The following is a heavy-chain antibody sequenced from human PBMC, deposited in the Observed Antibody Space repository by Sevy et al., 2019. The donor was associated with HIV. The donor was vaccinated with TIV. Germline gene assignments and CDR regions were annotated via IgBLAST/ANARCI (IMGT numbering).Heavy chain of an antibody. J-gene: IGHJ4*02. CDR1: GFTFSIYA. Sequence: PGGSLRLSCAASGFTFSIYAMSWVRQAPGKGLDWVSGISGSVGSTYYADSVKGRFTISRDNSKNTLYLQMNSLRAEDTAVYYCAKDQLYDTSFFDYWGQGTLVTVSS. D-gene: IGHD3-22*01. CDR3: AKDQLYDTSFFDY. V-gene: IGHV3-23*01. CDR2: ISGSVGST.